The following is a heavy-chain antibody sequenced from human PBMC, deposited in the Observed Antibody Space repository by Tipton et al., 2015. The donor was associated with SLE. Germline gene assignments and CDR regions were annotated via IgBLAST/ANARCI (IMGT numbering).Heavy chain of an antibody. V-gene: IGHV4-4*07. J-gene: IGHJ5*02. CDR3: ARDVWSGNSHFFDL. D-gene: IGHD3-3*01. CDR2: IHTSGAT. Sequence: GLVKPSETLSLTCAVSGGSVSRDYWSWIRHPAGKGLEWIGRIHTSGATDHNPSLRSRVTVSRDTSKNQLSLKMTSVTAADTAVYYCARDVWSGNSHFFDLWGQGTLVTVSS. CDR1: GGSVSRDY.